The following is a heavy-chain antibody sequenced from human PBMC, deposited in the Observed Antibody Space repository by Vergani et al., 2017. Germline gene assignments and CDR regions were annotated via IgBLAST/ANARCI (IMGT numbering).Heavy chain of an antibody. V-gene: IGHV3-21*01. J-gene: IGHJ6*03. Sequence: EVQLVESGGGLVKPGGSLRLSCAASGFTFSSYSMNWVRQAPGKGLEWVSSISSSSSYIYYADSVKGRFTISRDNAKNSLYLQMNSLRAEDTAVYYCARKLRYYDSSGPTVDYVDVWGKGTTVTVS. CDR2: ISSSSSYI. CDR3: ARKLRYYDSSGPTVDYVDV. CDR1: GFTFSSYS. D-gene: IGHD3-22*01.